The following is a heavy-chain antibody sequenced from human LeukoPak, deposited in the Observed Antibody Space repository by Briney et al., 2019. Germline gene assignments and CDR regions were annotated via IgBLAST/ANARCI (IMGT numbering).Heavy chain of an antibody. CDR3: ARLTYYDGSGYGPLQH. V-gene: IGHV5-51*01. CDR1: GYSFTSYW. D-gene: IGHD3-22*01. Sequence: GESLKISCKGSGYSFTSYWIGWVRQMPGKGLEWMGIIYPGDSDTRYSPSFQGQVTISADKSISTAYLQWSSLKASDTAMYYCARLTYYDGSGYGPLQHWGQGTLVTVSS. J-gene: IGHJ1*01. CDR2: IYPGDSDT.